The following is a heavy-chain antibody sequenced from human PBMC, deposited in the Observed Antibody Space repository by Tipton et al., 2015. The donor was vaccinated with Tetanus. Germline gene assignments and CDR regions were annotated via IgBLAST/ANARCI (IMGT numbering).Heavy chain of an antibody. D-gene: IGHD6-13*01. Sequence: SLRLSCAASGLSFSRDTMNWVRQAPGKGLEWVSYITSSSSTIYYADSVKGRFTISRDNAKNSLYLQMNSLRDDDTAVYYCARAFFAAATSWGQGTLVTDSS. V-gene: IGHV3-48*02. J-gene: IGHJ5*02. CDR2: ITSSSSTI. CDR1: GLSFSRDT. CDR3: ARAFFAAATS.